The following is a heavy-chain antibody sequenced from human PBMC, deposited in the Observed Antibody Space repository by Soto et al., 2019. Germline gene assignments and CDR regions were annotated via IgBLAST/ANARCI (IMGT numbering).Heavy chain of an antibody. J-gene: IGHJ4*02. V-gene: IGHV4-39*01. Sequence: QLQLQESGPGLVKPSETLSLSCSVSGDSMSSDSFYWIWIRQPPGKGLEWIGSVYYTGSSHYNPSSTSRITISVDTSNNTFSLKMSSLTAADTAVSYWRWSSGLNGLDFWGQGTLVTVSS. D-gene: IGHD2-15*01. CDR3: RWSSGLNGLDF. CDR1: GDSMSSDSFY. CDR2: VYYTGSS.